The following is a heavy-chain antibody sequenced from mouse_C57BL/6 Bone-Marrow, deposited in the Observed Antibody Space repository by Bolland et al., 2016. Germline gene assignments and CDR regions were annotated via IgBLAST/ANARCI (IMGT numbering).Heavy chain of an antibody. V-gene: IGHV6-3*01. J-gene: IGHJ3*01. D-gene: IGHD3-2*02. CDR3: TRQRQLRLRAY. Sequence: NYATHYAESVKGRFTISRDDSKSSVYLQMNNLRAEDTGIYYCTRQRQLRLRAYWGQGTLV. CDR2: NYAT.